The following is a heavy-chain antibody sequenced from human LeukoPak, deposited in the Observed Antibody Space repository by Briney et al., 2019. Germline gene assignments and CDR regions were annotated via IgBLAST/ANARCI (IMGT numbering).Heavy chain of an antibody. CDR3: AKESECSGGSCYWGFDY. D-gene: IGHD2-15*01. CDR2: ISWNSGSI. CDR1: GFTFDDYA. V-gene: IGHV3-9*01. Sequence: GRSLRLSCAASGFTFDDYAMHWVRQAPGKGLEWVSGISWNSGSIDYADSVKGRFTISRDNAKNSLYLQMNSLRAEDTALYYCAKESECSGGSCYWGFDYWGQGTLVTVSS. J-gene: IGHJ4*02.